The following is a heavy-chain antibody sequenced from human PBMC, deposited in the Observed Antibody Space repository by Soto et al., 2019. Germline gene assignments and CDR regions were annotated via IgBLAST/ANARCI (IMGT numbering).Heavy chain of an antibody. CDR2: INPNSGGT. CDR3: ARGDFDSSANYYAGWFDP. Sequence: GASVKVSCKASGYTFTGYYMHWLRQAPGQGLEWMGWINPNSGGTKYAQKFQGRVTMTNDTSISTAYMELGRLGSDDTAVYYCARGDFDSSANYYAGWFDPWGQGTLVTVSS. D-gene: IGHD3-22*01. J-gene: IGHJ5*02. CDR1: GYTFTGYY. V-gene: IGHV1-2*02.